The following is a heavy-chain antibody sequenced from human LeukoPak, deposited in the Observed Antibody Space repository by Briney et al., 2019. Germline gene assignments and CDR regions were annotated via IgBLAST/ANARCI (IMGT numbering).Heavy chain of an antibody. J-gene: IGHJ5*02. CDR3: ARATIATLDNWFDP. V-gene: IGHV1-8*01. D-gene: IGHD6-13*01. Sequence: ASVKVSCKASGYTFTSYDINWVRQATGQGLEWMGWMNPNSGNTGYAQKFQGRVTMTRNTSISTAYMELSSLRSEDTAVYYCARATIATLDNWFDPWGQGTLVTVSS. CDR1: GYTFTSYD. CDR2: MNPNSGNT.